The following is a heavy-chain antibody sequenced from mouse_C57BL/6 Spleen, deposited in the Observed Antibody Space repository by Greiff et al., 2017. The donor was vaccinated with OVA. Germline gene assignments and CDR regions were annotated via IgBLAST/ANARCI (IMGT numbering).Heavy chain of an antibody. J-gene: IGHJ4*01. CDR3: ARRRGLGAMDY. V-gene: IGHV5-12*01. CDR1: GFTFSDYY. Sequence: EVKLVESGGGLVQPGGSLKLSCAASGFTFSDYYMYWVRQTPEKRLEWVAYISNGGGSTYYPDTVKGRFTISRDNAKNTLYLQMSRLKSEDTAMYYCARRRGLGAMDYWGQGTSVTVSS. CDR2: ISNGGGST.